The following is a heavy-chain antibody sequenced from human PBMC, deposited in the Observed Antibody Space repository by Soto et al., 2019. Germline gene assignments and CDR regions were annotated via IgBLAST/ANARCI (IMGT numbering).Heavy chain of an antibody. CDR3: ARSGRYYDILTGYYKYYFDY. J-gene: IGHJ4*02. CDR2: INHSGST. Sequence: SETLSLTCAVYGGSFSGYYWSWIRQPPGKGLEWIGEINHSGSTNYNPSLKSRVTISVDTSKNQFSLKLISVTAADTAVYYCARSGRYYDILTGYYKYYFDYWGQGTLVTVSS. D-gene: IGHD3-9*01. CDR1: GGSFSGYY. V-gene: IGHV4-34*01.